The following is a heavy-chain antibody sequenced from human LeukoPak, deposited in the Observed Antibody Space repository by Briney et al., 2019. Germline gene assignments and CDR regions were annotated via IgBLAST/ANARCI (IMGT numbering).Heavy chain of an antibody. CDR1: GGSFSGYY. CDR2: INHSGST. J-gene: IGHJ5*02. V-gene: IGHV4-34*01. Sequence: SETLSLTCAVYGGSFSGYYWSWIRQPPGKGLEWIGEINHSGSTNYNPSLKSRVTISVDTSKNQFSLNLYSVTAADTALYYCARHISPASSDNWFDPWGQGTLVTVSS. CDR3: ARHISPASSDNWFDP. D-gene: IGHD6-6*01.